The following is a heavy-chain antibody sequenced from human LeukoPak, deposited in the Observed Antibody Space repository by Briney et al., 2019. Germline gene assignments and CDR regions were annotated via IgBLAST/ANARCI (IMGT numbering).Heavy chain of an antibody. CDR3: ARLSRDLGYCSGGSCYVFGY. CDR1: GDSFTSYW. Sequence: PGESLKISCKGSGDSFTSYWIGWVRQMPGKGLEWMGIIYPGDSDTRYSPSFQGQVTISADQSISTPYLQWSSLKASDTAMYYCARLSRDLGYCSGGSCYVFGYWGQGTLVTVSS. D-gene: IGHD2-15*01. CDR2: IYPGDSDT. V-gene: IGHV5-51*01. J-gene: IGHJ4*02.